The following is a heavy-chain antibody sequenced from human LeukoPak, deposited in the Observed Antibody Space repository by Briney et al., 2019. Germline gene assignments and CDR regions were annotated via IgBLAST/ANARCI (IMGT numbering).Heavy chain of an antibody. V-gene: IGHV3-23*01. CDR2: ISGGGDTT. Sequence: GSLRLSCAASGFTFSSYAMHWVRQAPGKGLEWVSGISGGGDTTFYADSVKGRFTISRDNSKNTLYLQMNSLRAEDTALYYCAKDSSYYCGGDCYDSFDYWGQGTLVTVSS. CDR3: AKDSSYYCGGDCYDSFDY. J-gene: IGHJ4*02. D-gene: IGHD2-21*01. CDR1: GFTFSSYA.